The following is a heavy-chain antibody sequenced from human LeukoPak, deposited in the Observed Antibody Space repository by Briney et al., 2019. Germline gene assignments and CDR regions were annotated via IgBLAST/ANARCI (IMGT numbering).Heavy chain of an antibody. CDR3: ARERGSCSSATCYTSDAFDF. J-gene: IGHJ3*01. CDR1: GYTFTSYG. D-gene: IGHD2-2*02. Sequence: GASVKVSCKASGYTFTSYGISWVRQAPGQGLEWMGWISAYDGNTNYAQKLQGRVTMTTDTSTSIAYMELSSLGSDDTAVYYCARERGSCSSATCYTSDAFDFWGQGTTVTVSS. CDR2: ISAYDGNT. V-gene: IGHV1-18*01.